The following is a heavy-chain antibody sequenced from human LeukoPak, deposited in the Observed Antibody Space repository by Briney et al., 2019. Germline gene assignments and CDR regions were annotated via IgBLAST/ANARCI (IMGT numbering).Heavy chain of an antibody. Sequence: GGSLRLSCAASGFTFSSYSMNWVRQAPGKGLEWVSSISSSSSYIYYADSVKGRFTISRDNAKNSLYLQMNSLRAEDTAVYYCARDPTILRLRGGYYFDYWGQGTLVTVSS. J-gene: IGHJ4*02. CDR3: ARDPTILRLRGGYYFDY. V-gene: IGHV3-21*01. D-gene: IGHD3-3*01. CDR1: GFTFSSYS. CDR2: ISSSSSYI.